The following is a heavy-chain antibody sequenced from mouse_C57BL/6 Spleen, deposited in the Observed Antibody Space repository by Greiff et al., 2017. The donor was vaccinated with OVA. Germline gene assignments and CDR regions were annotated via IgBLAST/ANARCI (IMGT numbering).Heavy chain of an antibody. D-gene: IGHD2-3*01. CDR2: IYWDDDK. Sequence: QVTLQVSGPGILQSSQTLRLTCSFSGFSLSTSGMGVSWIRQPSGKGLEWLAHIYWDDDKRYNPSLKSRLTISKDTSRNQVFLKITSVDTADTATYYCARRSDGPFAYWGQGTLVTVSA. CDR3: ARRSDGPFAY. J-gene: IGHJ3*01. V-gene: IGHV8-12*01. CDR1: GFSLSTSGMG.